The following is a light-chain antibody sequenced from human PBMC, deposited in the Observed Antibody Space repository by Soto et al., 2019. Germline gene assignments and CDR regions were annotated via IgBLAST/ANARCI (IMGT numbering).Light chain of an antibody. CDR2: DVS. CDR1: QGIYNY. Sequence: EIVLTQSPATLSLSPGERATLSCRASQGIYNYLGWYQQKPGQVPRLLIYDVSERATGIPARFTGSGFGTDFTLTISSLETEDFAVYYCQQRSDWPITFGQGTRLEMK. CDR3: QQRSDWPIT. J-gene: IGKJ5*01. V-gene: IGKV3-11*01.